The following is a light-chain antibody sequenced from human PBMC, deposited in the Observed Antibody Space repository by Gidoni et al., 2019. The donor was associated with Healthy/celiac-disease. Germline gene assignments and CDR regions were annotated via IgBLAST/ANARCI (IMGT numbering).Light chain of an antibody. CDR1: QSVLYSSNNKNY. CDR3: QQYYSTPLT. V-gene: IGKV4-1*01. Sequence: DIVMTHSPDSLAVSLGEWATINCKSSQSVLYSSNNKNYLAWYQQKPGQPPKLLIYWAATRESGVPDRFSGSGSGTDFTLTISSLQAEDVAVYYCQQYYSTPLTFGGGTKVEIK. J-gene: IGKJ4*01. CDR2: WAA.